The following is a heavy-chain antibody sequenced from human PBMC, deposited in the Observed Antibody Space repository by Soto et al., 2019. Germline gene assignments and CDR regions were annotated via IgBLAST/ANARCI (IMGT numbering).Heavy chain of an antibody. CDR3: AKKRDMTTVNDAFDI. CDR2: ISWNSGSI. V-gene: IGHV3-9*01. CDR1: GFTFDDYA. D-gene: IGHD4-17*01. Sequence: GGSLRLSCASSGFTFDDYAMHWVRQAPGKGLEWVSGISWNSGSIGYADSVKGRFTISRDNAKNSLYLQMNSLRAEDTALYYCAKKRDMTTVNDAFDIWGQGTMVT. J-gene: IGHJ3*02.